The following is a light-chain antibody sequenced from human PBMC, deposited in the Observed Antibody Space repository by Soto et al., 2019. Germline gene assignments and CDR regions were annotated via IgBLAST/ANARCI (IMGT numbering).Light chain of an antibody. CDR2: AAS. CDR1: QSVRNN. CDR3: QQYNQGHWT. Sequence: EIVMTQSPATLSVSPGEGATLSCRASQSVRNNLAWYQQQPGQAPRLLIYAASRRATGTPARFSASGSGTEFTLTISSLQSEDFAVYYCQQYNQGHWTVGQGTKVEIK. V-gene: IGKV3-15*01. J-gene: IGKJ1*01.